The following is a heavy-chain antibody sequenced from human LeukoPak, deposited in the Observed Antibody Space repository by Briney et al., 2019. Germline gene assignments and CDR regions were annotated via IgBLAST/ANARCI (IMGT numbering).Heavy chain of an antibody. J-gene: IGHJ4*02. CDR3: AKDQAYSGGSVWGN. Sequence: QPGGSLRLSCAASGFTFRNYAMSWVRQAPGKGLEWVSAISGSGDNTYYGNSVKGRFTISRDNSKSTLSLQMNSLRAEDTAVYYCAKDQAYSGGSVWGNWGQGMLVTVSS. CDR1: GFTFRNYA. D-gene: IGHD2-15*01. V-gene: IGHV3-23*01. CDR2: ISGSGDNT.